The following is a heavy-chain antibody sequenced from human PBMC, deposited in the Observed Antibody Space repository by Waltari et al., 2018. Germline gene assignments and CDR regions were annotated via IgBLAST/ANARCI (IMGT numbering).Heavy chain of an antibody. CDR2: TYYRSKWSN. J-gene: IGHJ3*02. CDR3: ARRVPVGANAFDI. Sequence: QVQLQQSGPGLVKPSQTLPLTCAISGDRVPSNSATWTWTRQSPSRGLEWLGRTYYRSKWSNDYAVSVRSRITINPDTSKNQFSLQLNSVTPEDTAVYYCARRVPVGANAFDIWGQGTMVTVSS. D-gene: IGHD1-26*01. CDR1: GDRVPSNSAT. V-gene: IGHV6-1*01.